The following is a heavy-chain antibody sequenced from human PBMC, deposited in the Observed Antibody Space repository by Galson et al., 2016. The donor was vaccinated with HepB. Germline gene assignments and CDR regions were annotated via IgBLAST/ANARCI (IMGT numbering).Heavy chain of an antibody. D-gene: IGHD3-16*01. J-gene: IGHJ4*02. CDR2: IIPVFGTA. V-gene: IGHV1-69*13. Sequence: SVKVSCKASGGSFSNYVISWVRQAPGQGFEWMGGIIPVFGTADYARKFQGRVTITADESTSTGYMELDSLTSEDTAVYFCATDVLGLFDYWGQGTLVTVSS. CDR1: GGSFSNYV. CDR3: ATDVLGLFDY.